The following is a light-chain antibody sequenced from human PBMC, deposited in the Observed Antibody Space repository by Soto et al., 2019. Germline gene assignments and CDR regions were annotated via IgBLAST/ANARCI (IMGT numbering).Light chain of an antibody. CDR3: QSYDSRLSAHV. J-gene: IGLJ1*01. Sequence: QSVLTRPPSVSGAPGQRVTVSCSGTSSNIGAGYDVHWYQQFPGTAPKLLIYGYNNRPSGVPDRFSGSKSGTSASLAITGLQAEDEADYYCQSYDSRLSAHVFGTGTKVTVL. V-gene: IGLV1-40*01. CDR1: SSNIGAGYD. CDR2: GYN.